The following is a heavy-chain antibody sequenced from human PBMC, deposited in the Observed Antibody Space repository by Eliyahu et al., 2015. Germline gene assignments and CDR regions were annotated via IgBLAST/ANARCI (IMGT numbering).Heavy chain of an antibody. CDR2: MNPNSGNT. J-gene: IGHJ4*02. CDR1: GXTFTSYD. D-gene: IGHD6-19*01. CDR3: ALRAAELAVAGFDY. V-gene: IGHV1-8*01. Sequence: QVQLVQSGAEVKKPGASVKVSCKASGXTFTSYDINWVRQATGQGLXWMGWMNPNSGNTGYAQKFQGRVTMTRNTSISTAYMELSSLRSEDTAVYYCALRAAELAVAGFDYWGQGTLVTVSS.